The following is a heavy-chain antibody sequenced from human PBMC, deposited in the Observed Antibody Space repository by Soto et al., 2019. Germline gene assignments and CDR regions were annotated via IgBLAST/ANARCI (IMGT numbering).Heavy chain of an antibody. CDR1: GFIFSSYA. CDR2: ISGSGSST. CDR3: AKDQSLAVDGTTSFDY. Sequence: GGSLRLSCAASGFIFSSYAMSWVRQAPGKGLEWVSGISGSGSSTYYADSVKGRFTISRDNSKNTLYLQMNSLRADDAAVYYCAKDQSLAVDGTTSFDYWGQGIQVNVS. J-gene: IGHJ4*02. D-gene: IGHD6-19*01. V-gene: IGHV3-23*01.